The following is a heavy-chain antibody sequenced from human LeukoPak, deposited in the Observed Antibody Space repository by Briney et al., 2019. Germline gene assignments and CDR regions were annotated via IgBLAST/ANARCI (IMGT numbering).Heavy chain of an antibody. D-gene: IGHD1-14*01. CDR1: GLTFSSYW. Sequence: GGSLRLSCAASGLTFSSYWMHWVRQVPGKGLVWVARINPGGSSITYADSVKGRSTISRDNAKNTLYLQMDSLRAEDTGVYYCARSNQADDYWGQGTLVTVSS. V-gene: IGHV3-74*01. J-gene: IGHJ4*02. CDR2: INPGGSSI. CDR3: ARSNQADDY.